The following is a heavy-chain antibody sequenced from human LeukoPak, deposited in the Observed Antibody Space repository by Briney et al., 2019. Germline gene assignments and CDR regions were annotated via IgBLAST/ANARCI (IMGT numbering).Heavy chain of an antibody. Sequence: GGSLRLSCAASGFTFSSYAMHWVRQAPGKGLEWVAVISYDGSNKYYADSVKGRFTISRDNSKNTLYLQMNSLRSDDTAVYYCARRSGYCSSTSCYDYYYYYYMDVWGKGTTVTVSS. V-gene: IGHV3-30*04. CDR2: ISYDGSNK. CDR3: ARRSGYCSSTSCYDYYYYYYMDV. D-gene: IGHD2-2*01. J-gene: IGHJ6*03. CDR1: GFTFSSYA.